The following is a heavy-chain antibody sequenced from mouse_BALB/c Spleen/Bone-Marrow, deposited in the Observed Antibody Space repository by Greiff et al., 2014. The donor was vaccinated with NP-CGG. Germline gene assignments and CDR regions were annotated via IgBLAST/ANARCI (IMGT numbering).Heavy chain of an antibody. D-gene: IGHD2-4*01. CDR2: IDPSDSYT. CDR1: GYTFTSYW. J-gene: IGHJ3*01. Sequence: QVQLQQSGVEFVKPGASVKLSCKASGYTFTSYWMHWVKQRPGQGLEWIGEIDPSDSYTKYNQNFKGKGTLTVDKSSSAAYMQLSSLTSEDSTVYYCARTYYDYDWFAYWGQGTLVTVSA. V-gene: IGHV1-69*02. CDR3: ARTYYDYDWFAY.